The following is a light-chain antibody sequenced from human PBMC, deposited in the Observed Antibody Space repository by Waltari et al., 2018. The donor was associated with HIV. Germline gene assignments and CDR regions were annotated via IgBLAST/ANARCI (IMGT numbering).Light chain of an antibody. Sequence: DVVMTQSPLSLPVTLGQPASISCRSSQSPVDSDGNMYLNWFQQRPGQSPRRLIYKVSNRDSGVPDRFSGSGSGTDFTLKISRVEAEDVGVYYCMQGTHWPITFGQGTRLEIK. CDR2: KVS. V-gene: IGKV2-30*01. CDR3: MQGTHWPIT. CDR1: QSPVDSDGNMY. J-gene: IGKJ5*01.